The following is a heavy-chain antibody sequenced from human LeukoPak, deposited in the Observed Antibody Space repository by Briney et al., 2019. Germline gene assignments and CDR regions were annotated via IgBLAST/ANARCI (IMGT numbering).Heavy chain of an antibody. CDR1: SGSISSYY. Sequence: SQTLSLTCTVSSGSISSYYWSWIRQPPGKGLEWIGYIYYSGSTNYNPSLKSRVTISVDTSKNQFSLKLSSVTAADTAVYYCARDREQWLDIWGQGTMVTVSS. J-gene: IGHJ3*02. CDR3: ARDREQWLDI. V-gene: IGHV4-59*01. CDR2: IYYSGST. D-gene: IGHD6-19*01.